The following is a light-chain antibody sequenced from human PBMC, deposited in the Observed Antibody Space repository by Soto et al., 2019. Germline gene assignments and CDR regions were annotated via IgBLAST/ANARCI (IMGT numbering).Light chain of an antibody. CDR1: SSDVGGYNY. V-gene: IGLV2-14*03. Sequence: QSALTQPASVSGSPGQSITISCTGTSSDVGGYNYVSWFQHHPGKAPKLMIYDVSNRPSGVSYRFSGSKSGNTASLTISGRQDEDEADYYCSSYTSSSTPIFGGGTKLTVL. CDR2: DVS. J-gene: IGLJ2*01. CDR3: SSYTSSSTPI.